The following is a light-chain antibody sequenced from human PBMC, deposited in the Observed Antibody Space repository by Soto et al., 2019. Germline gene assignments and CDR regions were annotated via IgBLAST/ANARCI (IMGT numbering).Light chain of an antibody. Sequence: QSALTQPASVSGSPGQSITISCTGTSSDVGTYDQVSWYQQHPGKAPQLIIYEVSNRPSGLSNRFSASKSGNTASLTISGLQAEDEADYYCCSYTTSNTLVFGTGTKVTVL. J-gene: IGLJ1*01. CDR3: CSYTTSNTLV. CDR1: SSDVGTYDQ. CDR2: EVS. V-gene: IGLV2-14*01.